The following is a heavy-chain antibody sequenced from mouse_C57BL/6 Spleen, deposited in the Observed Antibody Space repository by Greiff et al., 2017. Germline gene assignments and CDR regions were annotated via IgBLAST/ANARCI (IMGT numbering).Heavy chain of an antibody. V-gene: IGHV3-6*01. D-gene: IGHD2-2*01. CDR3: ARVLVYAMDY. Sequence: EVQLQESGPGLVKPSQSLSLTCSVTGYSITSGYYWNWIRQFPGNKLEWMGYISYDGSNNYNPSLKNRISITRDTSKNQFFLKLNSVTTEDTATYYCARVLVYAMDYWGQGTSVTVSS. J-gene: IGHJ4*01. CDR1: GYSITSGYY. CDR2: ISYDGSN.